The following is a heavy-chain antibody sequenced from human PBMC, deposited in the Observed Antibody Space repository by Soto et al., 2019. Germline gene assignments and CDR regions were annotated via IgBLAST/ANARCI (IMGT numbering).Heavy chain of an antibody. CDR1: GFTFSSYD. CDR3: ARGGGNWLSGVRGYYYGMDV. CDR2: IGTAGDT. J-gene: IGHJ6*02. V-gene: IGHV3-13*01. Sequence: EVQLVESGGGLVQPGGSLRLSCAASGFTFSSYDMHWVRQATGKGLEWVSAIGTAGDTYYPGSVKGRFTISRENAKNSLYLQMNSLRAEDTAVYYCARGGGNWLSGVRGYYYGMDVWGQGTTVTVSS. D-gene: IGHD3-9*01.